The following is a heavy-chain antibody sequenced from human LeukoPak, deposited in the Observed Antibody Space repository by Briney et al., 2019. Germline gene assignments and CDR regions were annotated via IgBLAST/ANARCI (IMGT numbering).Heavy chain of an antibody. CDR3: ARGYYDFWSGYPFDY. CDR2: ISSSGSTI. CDR1: GFTFSDYY. Sequence: VGSLRLSCAASGFTFSDYYMSWIRQAPGKGLEWVSYISSSGSTIYYADSVKGRFTISRDNAKNSLYLQMNSLRAEDTAVYYCARGYYDFWSGYPFDYWGQGTLVTVSS. V-gene: IGHV3-11*04. D-gene: IGHD3-3*01. J-gene: IGHJ4*02.